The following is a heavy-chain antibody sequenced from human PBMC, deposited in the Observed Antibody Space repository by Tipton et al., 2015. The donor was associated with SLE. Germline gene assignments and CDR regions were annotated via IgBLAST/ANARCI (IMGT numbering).Heavy chain of an antibody. CDR1: GGSFSGYY. CDR3: ASWGYCRGGNCYTGWIDP. Sequence: TLSLTCAVYGGSFSGYYWSWIRQPPGKGLEWIGEISHSGSTNYNPSLKSRVTISLDTSKNQFSLKLRSVTAADTAVYYCASWGYCRGGNCYTGWIDPWGQGILVVVSS. J-gene: IGHJ5*02. V-gene: IGHV4-34*01. D-gene: IGHD2-15*01. CDR2: ISHSGST.